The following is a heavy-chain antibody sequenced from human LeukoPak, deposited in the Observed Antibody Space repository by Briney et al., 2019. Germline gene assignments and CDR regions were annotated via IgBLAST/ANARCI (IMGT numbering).Heavy chain of an antibody. CDR2: IYYSGST. V-gene: IGHV4-59*01. CDR1: GGSISSYY. J-gene: IGHJ4*02. CDR3: ARDRVGPEGSFDY. Sequence: SETLSLTCTVSGGSISSYYWSWIRQPPGKGLEWIGYIYYSGSTNYNPSLKSRVTISVDTSKNQFSLKLSSVTAADTAVYYCARDRVGPEGSFDYWGQGTLVTVSS. D-gene: IGHD1-26*01.